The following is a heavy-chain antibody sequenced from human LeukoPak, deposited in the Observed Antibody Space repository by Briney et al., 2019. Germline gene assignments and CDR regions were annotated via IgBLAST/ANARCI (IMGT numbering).Heavy chain of an antibody. CDR1: GGSFSGYY. CDR3: ARASYSYDISGWVPFDY. V-gene: IGHV4-34*01. D-gene: IGHD3-22*01. CDR2: INHRGST. J-gene: IGHJ4*02. Sequence: PSETLSLTCAVYGGSFSGYYWSWIRQPPGKGLEWIGEINHRGSTNYNPSLKSRVTISGDTSENQFSLRLSSVTAADTAVYYCARASYSYDISGWVPFDYWGQGTLVTVSS.